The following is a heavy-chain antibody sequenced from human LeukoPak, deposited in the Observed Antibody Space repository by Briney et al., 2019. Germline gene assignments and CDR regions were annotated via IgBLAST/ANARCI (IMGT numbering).Heavy chain of an antibody. D-gene: IGHD6-13*01. CDR1: GGSISSSSYY. V-gene: IGHV4-39*07. CDR3: ARVIRGIAAAGQFYYYYYMDV. Sequence: SETLSLTCTVSGGSISSSSYYGGWIHQPPGKGLEWIGNIYYRGSTYYNPSRKSRVTIPVDTSKNQFSLKLSSVTAADTAVYYCARVIRGIAAAGQFYYYYYMDVWGKGTTVTVSS. CDR2: IYYRGST. J-gene: IGHJ6*03.